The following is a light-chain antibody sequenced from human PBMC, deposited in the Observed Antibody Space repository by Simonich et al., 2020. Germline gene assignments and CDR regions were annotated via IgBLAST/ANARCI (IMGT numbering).Light chain of an antibody. V-gene: IGLV2-14*01. Sequence: QSALTQPASVSGSPGQSITIFCTGTSRDVGGYNYVSWYQQHTGKAPKLMIYDVGKRPSGVSNRFSGSKSGNTASLTISGLQAEDEADYYCSSYTSSSNWVFGGGTKLTVL. CDR3: SSYTSSSNWV. CDR2: DVG. J-gene: IGLJ3*02. CDR1: SRDVGGYNY.